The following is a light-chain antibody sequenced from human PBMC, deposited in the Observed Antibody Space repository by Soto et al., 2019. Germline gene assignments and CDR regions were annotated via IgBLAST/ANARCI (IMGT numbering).Light chain of an antibody. V-gene: IGKV3-15*01. CDR2: GAS. CDR1: QNVGSN. Sequence: EIVMTQSPATLSVSPGDRATLYCRAGQNVGSNLAWYQQKFGQAPTLLIYGASTRATGIPARFSGSGSGTEFSLTISSLQSEDFAVYYCQQYDNWPPLTFGGGTKVEIK. J-gene: IGKJ4*01. CDR3: QQYDNWPPLT.